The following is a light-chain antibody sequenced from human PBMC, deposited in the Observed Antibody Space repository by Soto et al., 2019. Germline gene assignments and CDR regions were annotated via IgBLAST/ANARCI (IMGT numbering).Light chain of an antibody. V-gene: IGKV3-11*01. CDR3: QQRSDWPTP. Sequence: EIVLTQSPATLSLSPGERATLSCRASQSVSNYLAWYQQKPGQAPRLLIYDASNRATDIPARFSGSGSGTDFTLTISSLDPEDFAVYYCQQRSDWPTPFGQGTKVEI. J-gene: IGKJ1*01. CDR1: QSVSNY. CDR2: DAS.